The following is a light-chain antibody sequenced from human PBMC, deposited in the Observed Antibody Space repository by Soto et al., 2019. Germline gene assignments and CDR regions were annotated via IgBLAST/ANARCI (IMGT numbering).Light chain of an antibody. CDR2: DAS. Sequence: DIQMTQSPSTLSASVGDRVTITCLASQSISSWLAWYQQKPGKAPKLLIYDASSLESGVPSRFSGTGSATEFILTISSLQPEDFATYYCQQYNSYSGTFGQGTKVDIK. CDR3: QQYNSYSGT. CDR1: QSISSW. V-gene: IGKV1-5*01. J-gene: IGKJ1*01.